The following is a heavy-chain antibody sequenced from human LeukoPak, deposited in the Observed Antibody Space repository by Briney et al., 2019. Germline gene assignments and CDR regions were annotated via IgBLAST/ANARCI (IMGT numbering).Heavy chain of an antibody. D-gene: IGHD6-13*01. J-gene: IGHJ4*02. CDR3: AKDRYSGLNTIDY. CDR2: ISCDGSYK. CDR1: EFTFSTYG. Sequence: GRSLRLSCAASEFTFSTYGMHWVRQAPGKGLEWVAVISCDGSYKFYADSVKGLFTISRDNSKSTLYLQMNSLRAEDTAVYYCAKDRYSGLNTIDYWGQGTLVTVSS. V-gene: IGHV3-30*18.